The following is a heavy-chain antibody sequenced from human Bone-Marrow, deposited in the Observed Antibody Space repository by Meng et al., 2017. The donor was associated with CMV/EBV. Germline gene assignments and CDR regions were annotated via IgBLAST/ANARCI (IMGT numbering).Heavy chain of an antibody. Sequence: GESLKISCAASGFTFSSYSMNWVRQAPGKGLEWVSSISSSSSYIYYADSVKGRFTISRGNAKNSLYLQMNSLRAEDTAVYYCARGSLSSDYGDPSAADYWGQGTLVTVSS. CDR3: ARGSLSSDYGDPSAADY. CDR1: GFTFSSYS. V-gene: IGHV3-21*01. D-gene: IGHD4-17*01. CDR2: ISSSSSYI. J-gene: IGHJ4*02.